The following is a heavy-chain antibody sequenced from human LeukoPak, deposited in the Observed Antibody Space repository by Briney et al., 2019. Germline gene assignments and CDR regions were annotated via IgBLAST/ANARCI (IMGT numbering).Heavy chain of an antibody. CDR1: GGSFSGYY. V-gene: IGHV4-59*08. Sequence: PSETLSLTCAVYGGSFSGYYWSWIRQPPGKGLEWIGYIYYSGSTNYNPSLKSRVTISVDTSKNQFSLKLSSVTAADTAVYYCARHAGYSSSWPRGAFDIWGQGTMVTVSS. J-gene: IGHJ3*02. D-gene: IGHD6-13*01. CDR2: IYYSGST. CDR3: ARHAGYSSSWPRGAFDI.